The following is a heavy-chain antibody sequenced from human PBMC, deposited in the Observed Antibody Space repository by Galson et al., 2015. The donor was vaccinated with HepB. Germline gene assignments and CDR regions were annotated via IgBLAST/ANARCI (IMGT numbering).Heavy chain of an antibody. V-gene: IGHV3-30*03. CDR1: GFTLSTYG. Sequence: ALRLSCAASGFTLSTYGMHWVRQAPGKGLEWVSIISKDGSVKYSGDSVRGRFTGSRDINKNTLFLQMNTLRPEDTAVYYCSRDRGLGVVSPYLDHWGQGALVTVSS. CDR3: SRDRGLGVVSPYLDH. D-gene: IGHD3-3*01. CDR2: ISKDGSVK. J-gene: IGHJ4*02.